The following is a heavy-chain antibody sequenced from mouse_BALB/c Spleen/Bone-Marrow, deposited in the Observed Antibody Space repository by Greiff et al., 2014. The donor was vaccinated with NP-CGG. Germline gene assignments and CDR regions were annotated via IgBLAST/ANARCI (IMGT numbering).Heavy chain of an antibody. V-gene: IGHV7-3*02. J-gene: IGHJ1*01. CDR3: ARDKNYGSYWYFDV. CDR2: IRNKANGYTT. Sequence: EVKLVESGGGLVQPGGSLRLSCATSGFTLTDYYMSWVRQPPGKALEWLGFIRNKANGYTTEYSASVKGRFTISRDNSQSILYLQMNTLRAEDSATYYCARDKNYGSYWYFDVWGAGTTVTVSS. CDR1: GFTLTDYY. D-gene: IGHD2-1*01.